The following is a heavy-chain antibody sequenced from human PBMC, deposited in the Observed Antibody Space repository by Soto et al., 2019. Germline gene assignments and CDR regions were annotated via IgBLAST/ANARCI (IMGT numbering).Heavy chain of an antibody. V-gene: IGHV3-30-3*01. CDR1: GFTFSSYV. CDR3: ARAGFGGRDTRGLYSYYGMDV. D-gene: IGHD3-10*01. Sequence: GGSLRLSCAASGFTFSSYVIHWVRQAPGKGLEWVALISYDGSDKNYADSVKGRFIISRDNSKSTVDLQVNSLRAEDTAVYYCARAGFGGRDTRGLYSYYGMDVWDQGTTVTVSS. CDR2: ISYDGSDK. J-gene: IGHJ6*02.